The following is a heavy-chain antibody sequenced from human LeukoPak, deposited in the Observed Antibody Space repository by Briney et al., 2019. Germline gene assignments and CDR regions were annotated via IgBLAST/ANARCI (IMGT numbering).Heavy chain of an antibody. J-gene: IGHJ3*02. V-gene: IGHV4-30-2*01. Sequence: TLSLTCAVXXXXISXXGYSXXWXRQXXXXGLXXXXYXYHSGSTYYNPSLKSRVTISVDRSKNQFSLKLSSVTAADTAVYYCARDRGHYCDSSGYAFDIWGQGTMVTVSS. CDR3: ARDRGHYCDSSGYAFDI. CDR2: XYHSGST. CDR1: XXXISXXGYS. D-gene: IGHD3-22*01.